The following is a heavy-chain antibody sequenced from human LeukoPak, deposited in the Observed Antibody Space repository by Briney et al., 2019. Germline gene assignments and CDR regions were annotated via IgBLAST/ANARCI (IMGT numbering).Heavy chain of an antibody. J-gene: IGHJ4*02. D-gene: IGHD2-2*01. CDR2: ISGSGGST. CDR1: GFTFSSYA. V-gene: IGHV3-23*01. Sequence: GGSLRLSCAASGFTFSSYAMSWVRQAPGKGLEWVSAISGSGGSTYYADSVKGRFTISRDNSKNTLYLQMNSLRAEDTAVYYCAKESGPLYCSSTSCHGYWGQGTLVTVSS. CDR3: AKESGPLYCSSTSCHGY.